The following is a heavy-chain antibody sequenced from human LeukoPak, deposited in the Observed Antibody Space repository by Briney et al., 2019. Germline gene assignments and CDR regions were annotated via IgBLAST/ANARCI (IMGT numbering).Heavy chain of an antibody. CDR1: GGSISSGDYY. D-gene: IGHD1-26*01. Sequence: PSETLSLTCTVSGGSISSGDYYWSWIRQPPGKGLEWIGYIYYSGSTYYNPSLKSRVTISVDTSKNQFSLKLSSVTAADTAVYYCARSNRVGATRLFDYWGQGTLVTVSS. J-gene: IGHJ4*02. CDR3: ARSNRVGATRLFDY. CDR2: IYYSGST. V-gene: IGHV4-30-4*08.